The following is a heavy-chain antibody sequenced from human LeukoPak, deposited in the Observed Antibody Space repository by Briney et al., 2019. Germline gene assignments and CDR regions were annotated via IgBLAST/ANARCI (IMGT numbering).Heavy chain of an antibody. Sequence: GGSLRLSCAASGFAFRSFDMSWVRQAPGKGLEWVSSLSGSGDTTYYADSVKGRFTISRDNSNNTLYLQMNSLRAEDTALYYCATTVAGTRNGFDIWGQGTMVTVSS. V-gene: IGHV3-23*01. CDR2: LSGSGDTT. CDR3: ATTVAGTRNGFDI. D-gene: IGHD6-19*01. CDR1: GFAFRSFD. J-gene: IGHJ3*02.